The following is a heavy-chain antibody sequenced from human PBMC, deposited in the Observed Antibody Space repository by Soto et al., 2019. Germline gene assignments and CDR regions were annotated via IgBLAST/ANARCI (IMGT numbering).Heavy chain of an antibody. CDR1: GGSFSGYY. J-gene: IGHJ4*02. CDR2: INHSGST. V-gene: IGHV4-34*01. CDR3: ARVTPYDILTGYYYFDY. Sequence: PSETLSLTCAVYGGSFSGYYLSWIRQPPGKGLEWIGEINHSGSTNYNPSLKSRVTISVDTSKNQFSLKLSSVTAADTAVYYCARVTPYDILTGYYYFDYWGQGTLVTVYS. D-gene: IGHD3-9*01.